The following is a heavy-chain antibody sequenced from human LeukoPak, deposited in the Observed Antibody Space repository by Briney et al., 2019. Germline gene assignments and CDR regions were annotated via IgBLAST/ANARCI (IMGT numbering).Heavy chain of an antibody. CDR1: GYTFTSYY. Sequence: ASVKVSCKASGYTFTSYYMHWVRQAPGQGLEWMGIINPSGGSTSYAQKFQGRVTMTRDTSTSTVYMELSSLRSEDTAVYYCGGGYCSSTSCYNFDYWGQGTLVTVSS. CDR2: INPSGGST. J-gene: IGHJ4*02. V-gene: IGHV1-46*01. D-gene: IGHD2-2*02. CDR3: GGGYCSSTSCYNFDY.